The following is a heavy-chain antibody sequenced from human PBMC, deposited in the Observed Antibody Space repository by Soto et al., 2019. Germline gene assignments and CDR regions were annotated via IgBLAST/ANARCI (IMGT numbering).Heavy chain of an antibody. J-gene: IGHJ4*02. CDR3: ARRIAVDVAGFDY. CDR1: GYSFTSYS. CDR2: IDPSDSYT. Sequence: EVQLVQSGAEVKKPGESLRISCKGSGYSFTSYSINWVRQMPGKGLEWMGRIDPSDSYTNYSPSFQGHVTFSADKSINTAYLQWSSRKASDTAIYYCARRIAVDVAGFDYWGQGTLATVSS. V-gene: IGHV5-10-1*01. D-gene: IGHD6-19*01.